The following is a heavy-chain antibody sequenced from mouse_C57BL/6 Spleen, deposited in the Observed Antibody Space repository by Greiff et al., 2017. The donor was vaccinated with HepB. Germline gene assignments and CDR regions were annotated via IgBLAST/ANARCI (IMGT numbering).Heavy chain of an antibody. J-gene: IGHJ3*01. CDR2: ISYDGSN. CDR1: GYSITSGYY. CDR3: AREDFYSTVVEAY. Sequence: ESGPGLVKPSQSLSLTCSVTGYSITSGYYWNWIRQFPGNKLEWMGYISYDGSNNYNPSLKNRISITRDTSKNQFFLKLNSVTTEDTATYYCAREDFYSTVVEAYWGQGTLVTVSA. V-gene: IGHV3-6*01. D-gene: IGHD1-1*01.